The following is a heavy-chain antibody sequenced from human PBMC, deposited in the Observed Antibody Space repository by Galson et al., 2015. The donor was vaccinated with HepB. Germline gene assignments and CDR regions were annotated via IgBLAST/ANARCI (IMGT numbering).Heavy chain of an antibody. V-gene: IGHV4-31*03. Sequence: TLSLTCTVSGGSISSGGYYWSWIRQHPGKGLEWIGYIYYSGSTYYNPSLKSRVTISVDTSKNQFSLKLSSVTAADTAVYYCARDEYGGKVYIWGQGTMVTVSS. CDR2: IYYSGST. CDR3: ARDEYGGKVYI. CDR1: GGSISSGGYY. D-gene: IGHD4-23*01. J-gene: IGHJ3*02.